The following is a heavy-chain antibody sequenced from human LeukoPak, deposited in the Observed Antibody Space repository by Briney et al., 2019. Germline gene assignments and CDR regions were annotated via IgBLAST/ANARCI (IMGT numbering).Heavy chain of an antibody. CDR3: ARAVDTGMVFYFDH. J-gene: IGHJ4*02. V-gene: IGHV4-39*07. D-gene: IGHD5-18*01. CDR1: GASISNKNYF. Sequence: SETLSLICSVSGASISNKNYFWGWIRQPLGKGLEWIGGIYYTESTYYNPSLKSRVTISLDTSRNQFSLNLSSATAADSAVYYCARAVDTGMVFYFDHWGQGTLVTVSS. CDR2: IYYTEST.